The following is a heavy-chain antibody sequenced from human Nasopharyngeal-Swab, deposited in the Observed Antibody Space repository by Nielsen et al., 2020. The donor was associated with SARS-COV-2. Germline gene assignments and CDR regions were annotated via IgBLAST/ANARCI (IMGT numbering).Heavy chain of an antibody. CDR2: ISSSSSYI. CDR3: ARTIAAAGPYGMDV. J-gene: IGHJ6*02. Sequence: GASLKISCAASGFTFSSYSMNWVRQAPGKGLEWVSSISSSSSYIYYADSVKGRFTISRDNAKNSLYLQMNSLGAEDTAVYYCARTIAAAGPYGMDVWGQGTTVTVSS. D-gene: IGHD6-13*01. CDR1: GFTFSSYS. V-gene: IGHV3-21*01.